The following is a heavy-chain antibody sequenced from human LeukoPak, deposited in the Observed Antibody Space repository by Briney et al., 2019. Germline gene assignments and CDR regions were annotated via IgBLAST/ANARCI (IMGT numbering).Heavy chain of an antibody. D-gene: IGHD3-3*01. V-gene: IGHV1-69*05. CDR2: IIPIFGTA. J-gene: IGHJ4*02. CDR1: GGTFSSYA. CDR3: ARGHRSLEWLSHFDY. Sequence: ASVKVSCKASGGTFSSYAISWVRQAPGQGLEWMGGIIPIFGTANYARKFQGRVTITTDESTSTAYMELSSLRSEDTAVYYCARGHRSLEWLSHFDYWGQGTLVTVSS.